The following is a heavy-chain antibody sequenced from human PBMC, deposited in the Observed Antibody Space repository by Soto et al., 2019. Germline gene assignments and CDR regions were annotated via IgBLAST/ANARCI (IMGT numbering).Heavy chain of an antibody. V-gene: IGHV3-33*01. CDR3: ARGGRIVVVVAATILDGMDV. CDR1: GFTFSSYG. CDR2: IWYDGSNK. J-gene: IGHJ6*02. D-gene: IGHD2-15*01. Sequence: GGSLRLSCAASGFTFSSYGMHWVRQAPGKGLEWVAVIWYDGSNKYYADSVKGRFTISRDNSKNTLYLQMNSLRAEDTAVYYCARGGRIVVVVAATILDGMDVWGQGTKVTVSS.